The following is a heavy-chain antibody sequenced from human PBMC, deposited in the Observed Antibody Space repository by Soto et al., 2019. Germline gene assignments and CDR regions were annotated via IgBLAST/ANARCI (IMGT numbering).Heavy chain of an antibody. D-gene: IGHD2-8*01. CDR1: GFTVSNNY. CDR3: ARGRQDCTNGVCYPHPNWFDP. J-gene: IGHJ5*02. CDR2: IYSGGST. V-gene: IGHV3-53*01. Sequence: EVQLVESGGGLIQPGGSLRLSCAASGFTVSNNYMSWVRQAPGKGLEWVSVIYSGGSTYYADSVKGRFTISRDNSENTLYLQMNSLRAEDTAVYYCARGRQDCTNGVCYPHPNWFDPWGQGTLVTVSS.